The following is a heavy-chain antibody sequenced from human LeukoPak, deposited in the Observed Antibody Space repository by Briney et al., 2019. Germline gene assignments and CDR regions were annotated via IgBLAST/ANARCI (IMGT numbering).Heavy chain of an antibody. Sequence: SETLSLTCTVSGGSISGGGYYWSWIRQPAGKGLEWIGRIYTSGSTNYNPSLKSRVTISVDTPKNQFSLKLSSVTAADTAVYYCARGLDSGYDLAPSWGQGTLVTVSS. D-gene: IGHD5-12*01. V-gene: IGHV4-61*02. CDR1: GGSISGGGYY. J-gene: IGHJ4*02. CDR2: IYTSGST. CDR3: ARGLDSGYDLAPS.